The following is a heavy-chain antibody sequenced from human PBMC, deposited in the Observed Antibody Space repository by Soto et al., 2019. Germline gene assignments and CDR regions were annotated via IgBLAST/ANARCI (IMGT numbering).Heavy chain of an antibody. CDR1: GFTFGAYT. Sequence: QMHLVESGGGVVQPGGSLRLSCAASGFTFGAYTMHWVRQAPGKGLEWVTDISYDGNRERYTDPVKGRFADSRDNPKRTVYLQMNSLRPEDTAVYYCARYGYSGRSDGVDIRGQWTMVTVSS. CDR2: ISYDGNRE. CDR3: ARYGYSGRSDGVDI. V-gene: IGHV3-30*09. J-gene: IGHJ3*02. D-gene: IGHD1-26*01.